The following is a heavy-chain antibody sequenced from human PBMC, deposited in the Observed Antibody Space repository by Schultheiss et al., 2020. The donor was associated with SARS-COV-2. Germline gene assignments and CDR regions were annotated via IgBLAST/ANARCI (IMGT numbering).Heavy chain of an antibody. V-gene: IGHV4-39*07. CDR1: GGSISSGDYY. D-gene: IGHD6-19*01. Sequence: SQTLSLTCTVSGGSISSGDYYWSWIRQPPGKGLEWIGSIYYSGSTYYNPSLKSRVTISVDTSKNQFSLKLSSVTAADTAVYYCASIIAVAGTEAFDPWGQGTLVTVSS. J-gene: IGHJ5*02. CDR3: ASIIAVAGTEAFDP. CDR2: IYYSGST.